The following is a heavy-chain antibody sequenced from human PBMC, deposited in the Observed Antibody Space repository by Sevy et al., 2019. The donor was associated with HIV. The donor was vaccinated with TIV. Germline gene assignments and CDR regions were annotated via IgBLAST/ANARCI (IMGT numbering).Heavy chain of an antibody. CDR2: TYYRSKWYN. J-gene: IGHJ6*02. CDR1: GDSVSSNSAA. Sequence: SQTLSLTCAISGDSVSSNSAAWNWIRQSPSRGHEWLGRTYYRSKWYNDYAVSVKSRITINPDTSKNQVSLQLNSVTPEDTAIYYCARDGLTYGGMDVWGQGTTVTVSS. D-gene: IGHD1-20*01. CDR3: ARDGLTYGGMDV. V-gene: IGHV6-1*01.